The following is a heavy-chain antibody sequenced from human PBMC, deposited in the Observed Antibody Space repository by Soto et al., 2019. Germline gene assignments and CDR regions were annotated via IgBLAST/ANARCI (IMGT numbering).Heavy chain of an antibody. V-gene: IGHV1-46*01. CDR3: ARGGTSDSSSWHSVLHLWFDP. CDR2: INPSGGST. D-gene: IGHD6-13*01. J-gene: IGHJ5*02. CDR1: GYTFTSDY. Sequence: ASVKFSCKASGYTFTSDYMHWVRQAPGQGLGWMGIINPSGGSTSYAQKFQGRVTMTRDTSTSTVYMELSSLRSEDTAVYYCARGGTSDSSSWHSVLHLWFDPCGQGILVTVSS.